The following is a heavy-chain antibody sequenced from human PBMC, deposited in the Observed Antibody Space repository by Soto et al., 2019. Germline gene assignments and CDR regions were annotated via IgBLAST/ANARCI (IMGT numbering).Heavy chain of an antibody. J-gene: IGHJ4*02. V-gene: IGHV1-18*01. D-gene: IGHD6-13*01. CDR1: GYTFTSYG. CDR2: ISAYNGNT. Sequence: ASVKVSCKASGYTFTSYGISWVRQAPGQGLEWMGWISAYNGNTNYAQKLQGRVTMTTDTSTSTAYMELRSLRSDDTAVYYCARAFSKSMAAAVDYWGQGTRVTVSS. CDR3: ARAFSKSMAAAVDY.